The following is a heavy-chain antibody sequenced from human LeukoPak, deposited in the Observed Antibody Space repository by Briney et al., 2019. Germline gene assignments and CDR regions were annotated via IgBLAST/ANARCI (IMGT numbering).Heavy chain of an antibody. V-gene: IGHV4-39*01. CDR3: ARRDCSGGSCYFQP. D-gene: IGHD2-15*01. Sequence: PSETLSLTCTVSGGSVSSSSHYWNWIRQPPGKGLEWIGSIYYSGSTNYNPSLQSRVTISVDTSKNQFPLRLSSVTAADTAMYYCARRDCSGGSCYFQPWGQGTLVTVSS. CDR2: IYYSGST. J-gene: IGHJ1*01. CDR1: GGSVSSSSHY.